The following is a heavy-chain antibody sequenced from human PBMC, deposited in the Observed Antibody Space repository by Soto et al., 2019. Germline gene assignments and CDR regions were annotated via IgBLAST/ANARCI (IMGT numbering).Heavy chain of an antibody. D-gene: IGHD1-7*01. J-gene: IGHJ6*02. CDR2: NSAYNGNT. CDR3: AREGGEYNWNSGPYYYGMDV. CDR1: RYTFTSYG. V-gene: IGHV1-18*04. Sequence: ASVQVSCQSSRYTFTSYGISWVRQAPGQGLEWMGWNSAYNGNTHNAQRLQGRVTMTTDTSTSTAYMELRSLRSDDTAVYYCAREGGEYNWNSGPYYYGMDVWGQGTTVTVSS.